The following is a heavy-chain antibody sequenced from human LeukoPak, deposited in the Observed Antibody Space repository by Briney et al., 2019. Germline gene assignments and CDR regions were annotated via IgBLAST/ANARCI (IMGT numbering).Heavy chain of an antibody. CDR1: GFTFSSYA. D-gene: IGHD3-3*01. CDR2: ISGSGGST. Sequence: GASLRLSCAASGFTFSSYAMSWVRQAPGKGLEGVSAISGSGGSTYYADSVKGRFTISRDNSKNTLYLQMNSLRAEDTAVYYCAKDFQVFGVVIDLVAFDIWGQGTMVTVSS. J-gene: IGHJ3*02. V-gene: IGHV3-23*01. CDR3: AKDFQVFGVVIDLVAFDI.